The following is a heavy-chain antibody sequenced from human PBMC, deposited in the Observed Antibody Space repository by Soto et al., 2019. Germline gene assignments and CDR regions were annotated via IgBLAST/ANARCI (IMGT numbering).Heavy chain of an antibody. J-gene: IGHJ6*02. D-gene: IGHD3-10*01. V-gene: IGHV4-34*01. CDR2: INHSGST. Sequence: LSLTCAVYGGSFSGYYWSWIRQPPGKGLEWIGEINHSGSTNYNPSLKSRVTISVDTSKNQFSLKLSSVTAADTAVYYCARGSGRTYYYGSGSYQTRYYYYGMDVWGQGTTVTVSS. CDR3: ARGSGRTYYYGSGSYQTRYYYYGMDV. CDR1: GGSFSGYY.